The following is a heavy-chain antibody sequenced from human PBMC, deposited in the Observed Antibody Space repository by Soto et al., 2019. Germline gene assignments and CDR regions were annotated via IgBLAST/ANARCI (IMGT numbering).Heavy chain of an antibody. J-gene: IGHJ4*02. CDR3: SHRPRGYAYYFDY. CDR1: GFSLSTRGVA. V-gene: IGHV2-5*02. D-gene: IGHD5-12*01. CDR2: IYWDEDK. Sequence: QITLKESGPPLVKPTQTLTLTCTFSGFSLSTRGVAVGWFRQPPGKALEWLALIYWDEDKWYSPSLKSRPTITDDTSNNQVVLTMTNMDPVATATYYCSHRPRGYAYYFDYWGQGTVVTVSS.